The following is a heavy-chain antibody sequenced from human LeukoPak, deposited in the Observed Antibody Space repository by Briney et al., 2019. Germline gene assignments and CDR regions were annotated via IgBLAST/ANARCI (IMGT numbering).Heavy chain of an antibody. D-gene: IGHD3-22*01. CDR3: ARHYDSTAYSLDY. Sequence: GGSLRLSCAASGFTFRSYWMSWVRQAPGKGLEWVSSISSSSSYIYYADSLKGRFTISRDNAKNSLYLQMNSLRAEDTAVYYCARHYDSTAYSLDYWGQGTLVTVSS. CDR2: ISSSSSYI. CDR1: GFTFRSYW. V-gene: IGHV3-21*01. J-gene: IGHJ4*02.